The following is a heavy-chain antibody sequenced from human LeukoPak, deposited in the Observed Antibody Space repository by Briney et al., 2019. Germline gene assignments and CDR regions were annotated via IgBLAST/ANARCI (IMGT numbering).Heavy chain of an antibody. V-gene: IGHV4-34*01. D-gene: IGHD5-18*01. Sequence: PSETLSLTCAVYGGSFSGYYWSWIRQPPGKGLEWIGEINHSGSTNYNPSLKSRVTISVDTSKNQFSLKLSPVTAADTAVYYCARDTGYSYDTDRLGYWGQGTLVTVSS. CDR3: ARDTGYSYDTDRLGY. J-gene: IGHJ4*02. CDR2: INHSGST. CDR1: GGSFSGYY.